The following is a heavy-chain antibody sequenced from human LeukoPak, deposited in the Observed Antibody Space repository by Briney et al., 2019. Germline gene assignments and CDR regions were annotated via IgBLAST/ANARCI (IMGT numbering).Heavy chain of an antibody. CDR3: ARGGAGTAYYDWDFFRFDY. D-gene: IGHD5-12*01. V-gene: IGHV1-2*02. J-gene: IGHJ4*02. CDR2: INPNSGGT. Sequence: ASVKVSCKASGYTLTGYYMHWVRQAPGQGLEWMGWINPNSGGTNYAQKFQGRVTLTRDTSINTAYMELSRLRSDDTALYYCARGGAGTAYYDWDFFRFDYWGQGTLVTVSS. CDR1: GYTLTGYY.